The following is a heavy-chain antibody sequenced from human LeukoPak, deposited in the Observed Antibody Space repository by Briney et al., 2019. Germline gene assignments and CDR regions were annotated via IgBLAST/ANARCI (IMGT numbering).Heavy chain of an antibody. D-gene: IGHD3-16*01. J-gene: IGHJ4*02. CDR3: AKDRVYDYVWGSSDY. CDR1: GFTFSSYA. Sequence: GGSLRLSCAASGFTFSSYAMSWVRQAPGKGLEWVSAISGSGGSTYYADSVKGWFTISRDNSKNTLYLQMNSLRAEDTAVYYCAKDRVYDYVWGSSDYWGQGTLVTVSS. CDR2: ISGSGGST. V-gene: IGHV3-23*01.